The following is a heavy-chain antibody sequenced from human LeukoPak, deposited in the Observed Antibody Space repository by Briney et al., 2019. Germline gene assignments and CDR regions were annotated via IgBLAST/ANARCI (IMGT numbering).Heavy chain of an antibody. CDR1: GYTFRSHD. CDR2: ISPNNGNT. CDR3: ARDRDSSGWHVADY. D-gene: IGHD6-19*01. V-gene: IGHV1-18*01. Sequence: SVTVSCKASGYTFRSHDITWVRQAPGQGLEWMGWISPNNGNTNYAQKFQGRVTMTTDTPTSTAYMEMRSLRSDDTAVYYCARDRDSSGWHVADYWGQGTLVTVSS. J-gene: IGHJ4*02.